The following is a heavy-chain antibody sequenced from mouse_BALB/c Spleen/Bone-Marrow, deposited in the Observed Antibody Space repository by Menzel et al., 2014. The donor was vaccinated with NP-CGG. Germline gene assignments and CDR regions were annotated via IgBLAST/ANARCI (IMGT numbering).Heavy chain of an antibody. D-gene: IGHD2-2*01. CDR2: IDPANDNT. CDR1: GFNIKDTY. Sequence: EVKLMESGAELVKPGASVKLSCTASGFNIKDTYIHWVKQRPEQGLEWIGGIDPANDNTKYDPKFQGKATTTADTSSSTAYLQLSSLTSEDTAVYYCASYVYGYYFDYWGQGTTLTVSS. J-gene: IGHJ2*01. V-gene: IGHV14-3*02. CDR3: ASYVYGYYFDY.